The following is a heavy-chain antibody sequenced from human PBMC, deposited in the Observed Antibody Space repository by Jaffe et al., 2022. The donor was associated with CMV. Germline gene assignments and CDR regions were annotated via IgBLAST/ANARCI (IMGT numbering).Heavy chain of an antibody. Sequence: EVQLVESGGGLVQPGGSLRLSCAASGFTFSSYDMHWVRQATGKGLEWVSAIGTAGDPYYPGSVKGRFTISRENAKNSLYLQMNSLRAGDTAVYYCARAVSGSGWQGYYYYYYYMDVWGKGTTVTVSS. CDR2: IGTAGDP. CDR3: ARAVSGSGWQGYYYYYYYMDV. CDR1: GFTFSSYD. D-gene: IGHD6-19*01. V-gene: IGHV3-13*05. J-gene: IGHJ6*03.